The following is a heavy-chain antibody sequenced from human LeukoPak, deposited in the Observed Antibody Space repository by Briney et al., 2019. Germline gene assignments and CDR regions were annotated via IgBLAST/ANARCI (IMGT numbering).Heavy chain of an antibody. D-gene: IGHD1-14*01. CDR1: GGSISSHY. CDR2: VYYTGRT. CDR3: ARAHRGFDP. J-gene: IGHJ5*02. V-gene: IGHV4-59*11. Sequence: SETLSLTCTVSGGSISSHYWSWIRQPPGKGLEWIGYVYYTGRTSYNPSLKSRVTISVDSSKNHFSLKLNSVTAADTAVYYCARAHRGFDPWGQGTLVTVSS.